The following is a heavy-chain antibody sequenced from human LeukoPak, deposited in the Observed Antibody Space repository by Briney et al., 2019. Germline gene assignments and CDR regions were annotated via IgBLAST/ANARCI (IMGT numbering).Heavy chain of an antibody. V-gene: IGHV3-21*01. CDR3: ARDHFKSYYYDSSGGDY. D-gene: IGHD3-22*01. J-gene: IGHJ4*02. Sequence: GGSLRLSCAASGFTFSSYSMNWVRQAPGKGLEWVSSISSSSYIYYADSVKGRFTISRDNAKNSLYLQMTSLRAEDTAVYYCARDHFKSYYYDSSGGDYWGQGTLVTVSS. CDR2: ISSSSYI. CDR1: GFTFSSYS.